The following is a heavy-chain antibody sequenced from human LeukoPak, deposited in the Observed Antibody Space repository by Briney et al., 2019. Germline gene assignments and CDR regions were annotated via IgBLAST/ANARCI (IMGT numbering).Heavy chain of an antibody. J-gene: IGHJ3*02. CDR2: ISWNSGSI. Sequence: GGSLRLSCAASGFTFDDYAMHWVRQAPGKGLEWVSGISWNSGSIGYADSVKGRFTISRDNAKNSLYLQMNSLRAEDTAVYYCAKDGGSGENDAFDIWGQGTMVTVSS. CDR1: GFTFDDYA. V-gene: IGHV3-9*01. CDR3: AKDGGSGENDAFDI. D-gene: IGHD3-10*01.